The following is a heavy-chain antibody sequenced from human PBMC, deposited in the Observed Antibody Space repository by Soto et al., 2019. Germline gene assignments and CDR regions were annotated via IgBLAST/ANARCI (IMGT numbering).Heavy chain of an antibody. CDR2: INNNGNT. Sequence: SETLSLTCNVSGGSVSGYHWSWIRQPPGKGLEWIGYINNNGNTDYNPSLESRVTISVDTSKNQLSLKLSSVTAADTAVYYCAGASTWHPGAFDIWGQGTTVTVSS. D-gene: IGHD5-12*01. CDR1: GGSVSGYH. V-gene: IGHV4-59*02. CDR3: AGASTWHPGAFDI. J-gene: IGHJ3*02.